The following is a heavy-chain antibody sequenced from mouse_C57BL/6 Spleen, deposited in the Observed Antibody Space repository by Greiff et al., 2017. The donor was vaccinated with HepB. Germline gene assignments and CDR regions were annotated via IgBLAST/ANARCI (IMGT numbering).Heavy chain of an antibody. V-gene: IGHV5-17*01. J-gene: IGHJ4*01. Sequence: EVHLVESGGGLVKPGGSLKLSCAASGFTFSDYGMHWVRQAPEKGLEWVAYISSGSSTIYYADTVKGRFTISRDNAKNTLFLQMTSLRSEDTDMYYCGRRDYYGSSQPYYYAMGYWGQGTSVTVSS. D-gene: IGHD1-1*01. CDR2: ISSGSSTI. CDR1: GFTFSDYG. CDR3: GRRDYYGSSQPYYYAMGY.